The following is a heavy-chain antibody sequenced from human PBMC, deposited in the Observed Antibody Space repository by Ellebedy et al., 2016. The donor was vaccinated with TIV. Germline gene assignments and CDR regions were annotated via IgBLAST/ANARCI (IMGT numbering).Heavy chain of an antibody. V-gene: IGHV1-46*03. Sequence: ASVKVSCKASGYTFTSYYMHWVRQAPGQGLEWMGIINPSGGSTSHAQKFQGRVTMTRDTSTSTVYMELSSLRSEDTAVYYCARHDSSGYDAFDIWGQGTMVTVSS. D-gene: IGHD3-22*01. J-gene: IGHJ3*02. CDR2: INPSGGST. CDR3: ARHDSSGYDAFDI. CDR1: GYTFTSYY.